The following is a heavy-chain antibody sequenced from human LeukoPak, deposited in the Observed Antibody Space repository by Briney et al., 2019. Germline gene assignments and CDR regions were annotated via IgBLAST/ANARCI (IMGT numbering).Heavy chain of an antibody. CDR1: GYTFTSYG. V-gene: IGHV1-18*01. J-gene: IGHJ2*01. D-gene: IGHD3-10*01. CDR3: ARDPDVLLWFGGLGDRYFDL. CDR2: ISAYNGNT. Sequence: VASVKVSCKASGYTFTSYGISWVRQAPGQGLEWMGWISAYNGNTNYAQKLQGRVTMTTDTSTSTAYMELRSLRSDDTAVYYCARDPDVLLWFGGLGDRYFDLWGHGTLVTVSS.